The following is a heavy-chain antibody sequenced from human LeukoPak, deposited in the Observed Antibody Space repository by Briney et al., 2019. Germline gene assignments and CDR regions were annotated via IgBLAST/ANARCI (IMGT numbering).Heavy chain of an antibody. CDR3: ATRSGYYLWYFDY. V-gene: IGHV3-23*01. CDR2: ISGSGGST. CDR1: GFTFSSYA. D-gene: IGHD3-22*01. Sequence: GGSLRLSCAASGFTFSSYAMSWVRQAPGKGLEWVSAISGSGGSTYYADSVKGRFTISRDNSKNTLYLQMNSLRAEDTAVYYCATRSGYYLWYFDYWGQGTLVTVSS. J-gene: IGHJ4*02.